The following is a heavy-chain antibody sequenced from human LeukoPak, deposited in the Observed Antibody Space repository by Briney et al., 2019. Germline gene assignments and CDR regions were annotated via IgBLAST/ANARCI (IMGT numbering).Heavy chain of an antibody. Sequence: TGGSLRLSCAASGFTFSSYAMSWVRQVPGKGLEWVSDISGSGGTTYYADSVKGRFTISRDNSKNTLYLQMNSLRAEDTAVYYCAKAPSSGSYYCFDYWGQGTLVTVSS. CDR3: AKAPSSGSYYCFDY. D-gene: IGHD1-26*01. J-gene: IGHJ4*02. CDR2: ISGSGGTT. V-gene: IGHV3-23*01. CDR1: GFTFSSYA.